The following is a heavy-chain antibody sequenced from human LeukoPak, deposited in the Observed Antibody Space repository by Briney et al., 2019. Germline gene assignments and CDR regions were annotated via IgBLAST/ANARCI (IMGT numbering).Heavy chain of an antibody. J-gene: IGHJ6*02. CDR2: ISGSGGST. V-gene: IGHV3-23*01. CDR1: GFTFSSYA. Sequence: GGSLRLSCAAYGFTFSSYAMSWVRQAPGKGLEWVSAISGSGGSTYYADSVKGRFTISRDNSKNTLYLQMNSLRAEDTAVYYCANNVDYGDDSDRTYYYYGMDVWGQGTTVTVSS. D-gene: IGHD4-17*01. CDR3: ANNVDYGDDSDRTYYYYGMDV.